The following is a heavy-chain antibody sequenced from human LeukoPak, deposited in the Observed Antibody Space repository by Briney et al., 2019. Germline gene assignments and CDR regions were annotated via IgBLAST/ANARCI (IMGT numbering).Heavy chain of an antibody. CDR1: GFTFSSYG. V-gene: IGHV3-30*03. CDR2: ISYDGSNK. CDR3: ARAPNGYYYYYGMDV. Sequence: GGSLRLSCAASGFTFSSYGMHWVRQAPGKGLEWVAVISYDGSNKYYADSVKGRFTISRDNSKNTLYLQMNSLRAEDTAVYYCARAPNGYYYYYGMDVWGQGTTVTVSS. D-gene: IGHD1-1*01. J-gene: IGHJ6*02.